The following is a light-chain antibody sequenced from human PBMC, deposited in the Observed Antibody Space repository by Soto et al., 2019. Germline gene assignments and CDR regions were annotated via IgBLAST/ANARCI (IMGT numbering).Light chain of an antibody. CDR2: DAS. Sequence: EIVLTQSPATLSLSPGGRATLSCRASQSVSSSLAWYQQKPGQAPRLLIYDASNRATGIPARFSGSGSGTDFTLTISSLEPEDFEVYYCQQRSNWPGTFGQGTKVDIK. V-gene: IGKV3-11*01. J-gene: IGKJ1*01. CDR1: QSVSSS. CDR3: QQRSNWPGT.